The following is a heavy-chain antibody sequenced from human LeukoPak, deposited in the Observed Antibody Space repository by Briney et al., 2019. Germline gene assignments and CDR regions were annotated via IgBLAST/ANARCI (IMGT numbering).Heavy chain of an antibody. CDR1: GGSFSGYY. D-gene: IGHD3-10*01. J-gene: IGHJ4*02. CDR3: AGGDYHGSESYANY. Sequence: SETLSLTCAVYGGSFSGYYWSWIRQPPGKGLEWIGEINHSGSTNYNPSLKSRVTISVDTSKNQFSLKLSSVTAADTAVYYCAGGDYHGSESYANYWGQGTLVTVSS. CDR2: INHSGST. V-gene: IGHV4-34*01.